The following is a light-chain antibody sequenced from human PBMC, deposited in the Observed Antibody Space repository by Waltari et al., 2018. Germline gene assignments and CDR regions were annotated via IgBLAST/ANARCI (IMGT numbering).Light chain of an antibody. CDR3: QQYNNWPLT. CDR2: GAS. V-gene: IGKV3-15*01. CDR1: QSVSSN. Sequence: EILMTQSPATLSVSPGERATLSCRASQSVSSNLAWYQQKPGQAPRLLIYGASTRATGIPARFSGSGSWTEFTLTISSLQSEDFAVYYCQQYNNWPLTFGGGTKVEIK. J-gene: IGKJ4*01.